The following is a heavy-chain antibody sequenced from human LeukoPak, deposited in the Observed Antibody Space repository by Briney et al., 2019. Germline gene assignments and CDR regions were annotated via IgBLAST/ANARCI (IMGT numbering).Heavy chain of an antibody. V-gene: IGHV4-34*01. Sequence: SETLSLTCAVYGGSFSGYYWSWIRQPPGKGLEWIGEINHSGSTNYNPSLKSRVTLSVDTSKNQFSLKLSSVTAADTAVYYCAISRGYSYGMTFDYWGQGTLVTVSS. D-gene: IGHD5-18*01. J-gene: IGHJ4*02. CDR1: GGSFSGYY. CDR2: INHSGST. CDR3: AISRGYSYGMTFDY.